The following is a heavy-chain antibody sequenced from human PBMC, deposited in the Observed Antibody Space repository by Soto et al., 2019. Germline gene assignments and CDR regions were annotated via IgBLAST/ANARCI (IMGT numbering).Heavy chain of an antibody. Sequence: QVQLQQWGAGLLKPSETLSLTCAVYGGSFSGYYWSWIRQPPGKGLEWIGEINHSGSTNYNQSLKSRVTISVDTSKYQFSLKLSSVTAADTAVNYCARVIRRSIVVVPAAEGGYYYMDGWGKGTTVTVSS. V-gene: IGHV4-34*01. J-gene: IGHJ6*03. CDR3: ARVIRRSIVVVPAAEGGYYYMDG. CDR1: GGSFSGYY. CDR2: INHSGST. D-gene: IGHD2-2*01.